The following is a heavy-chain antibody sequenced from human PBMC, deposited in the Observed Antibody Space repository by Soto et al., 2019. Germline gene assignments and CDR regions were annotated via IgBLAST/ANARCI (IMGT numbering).Heavy chain of an antibody. CDR1: GGSFSGYY. CDR3: ARSRPSELGPYYYHGMDV. V-gene: IGHV4-34*01. Sequence: SETLSLTCAVYGGSFSGYYWSWIRQPPGKGLEWIGEINHSGSTNYNPSLKSRVTISVDTSKNQFSLKLSSVTAADTAVYYCARSRPSELGPYYYHGMDVWGQGTTVTVSS. D-gene: IGHD1-7*01. CDR2: INHSGST. J-gene: IGHJ6*02.